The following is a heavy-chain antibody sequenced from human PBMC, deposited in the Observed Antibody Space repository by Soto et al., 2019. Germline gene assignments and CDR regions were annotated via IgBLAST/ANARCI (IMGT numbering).Heavy chain of an antibody. D-gene: IGHD3-22*01. CDR2: IYDSGST. CDR1: GDSIRSYY. J-gene: IGHJ4*02. Sequence: SETLSLTCTVSGDSIRSYYWSWIRQPPGKGLEWIGYIYDSGSTNYNPSLKSRVTISVDASKSQFSLKLSSVTAADTAVYYCARDRAYYESSGLYFDYWGQGTLVTVSS. V-gene: IGHV4-59*01. CDR3: ARDRAYYESSGLYFDY.